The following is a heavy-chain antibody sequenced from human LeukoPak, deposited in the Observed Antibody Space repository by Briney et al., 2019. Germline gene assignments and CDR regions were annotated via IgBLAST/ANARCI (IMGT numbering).Heavy chain of an antibody. CDR2: IYWNDDK. D-gene: IGHD2-2*01. CDR1: GFSLSTSGVG. CDR3: AHRPSLYCSSTSCYHEFDY. V-gene: IGHV2-5*01. J-gene: IGHJ4*02. Sequence: SGPTLVNPTQTLTLTCTLSGFSLSTSGVGVGWIRQPPGKALEWLALIYWNDDKRYSPSLKSRLTITKDTSKNQVVLTMTNMDPVDTATYYCAHRPSLYCSSTSCYHEFDYWGQGTLVTVSS.